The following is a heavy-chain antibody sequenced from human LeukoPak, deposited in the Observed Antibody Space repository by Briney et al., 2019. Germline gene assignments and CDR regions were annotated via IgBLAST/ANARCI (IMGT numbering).Heavy chain of an antibody. Sequence: GGSLRLSCAASGFSFSSYGMSWVRQAPGKGLEWVSSISSSSSYIYYADSVKGRFTISRDNAKNSLYLQMNSLRAEDTAVYYCARDTITVTTLWETIYYYMDVWGKGTTVTVSS. CDR3: ARDTITVTTLWETIYYYMDV. D-gene: IGHD4-11*01. J-gene: IGHJ6*03. CDR1: GFSFSSYG. V-gene: IGHV3-21*01. CDR2: ISSSSSYI.